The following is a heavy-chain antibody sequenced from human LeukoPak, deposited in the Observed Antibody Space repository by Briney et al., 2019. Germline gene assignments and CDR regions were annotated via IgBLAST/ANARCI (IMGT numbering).Heavy chain of an antibody. CDR3: ASFADQSGWFDP. CDR2: INHSGGT. D-gene: IGHD1-14*01. CDR1: EFRLVSYS. Sequence: GSLRLSCVASEFRLVSYSMNWVRQAPGKGLEWIGEINHSGGTNYNPSLKSRVTISVDTSKNQFSLKLSSVTAADTAVYYCASFADQSGWFDPWGQGTLVTVSS. J-gene: IGHJ5*02. V-gene: IGHV4-34*01.